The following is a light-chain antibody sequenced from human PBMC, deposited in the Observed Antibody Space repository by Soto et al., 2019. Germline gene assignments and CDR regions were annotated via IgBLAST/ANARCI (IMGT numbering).Light chain of an antibody. Sequence: DIQMTQSPSTLSASVGDRVTITCRASQSISSWLAWYQQKPGKAPKLLIYKASSLESGVPSRFSGSGSGTEFTLTISSLLPDDFATYYCQQYNSWTWTFGQGTKVEIK. CDR1: QSISSW. CDR3: QQYNSWTWT. V-gene: IGKV1-5*03. J-gene: IGKJ1*01. CDR2: KAS.